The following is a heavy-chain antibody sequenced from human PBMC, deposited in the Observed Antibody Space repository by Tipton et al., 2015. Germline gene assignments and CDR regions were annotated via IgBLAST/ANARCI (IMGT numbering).Heavy chain of an antibody. J-gene: IGHJ4*02. CDR1: GFTFSSYG. V-gene: IGHV3-74*01. CDR3: ARAEGDYDVSGYFY. D-gene: IGHD3-22*01. CDR2: INPDEAFT. Sequence: GSLRLSCAASGFTFSSYGMHWVRQAPGKGPVWVSRINPDEAFTSYADSVKGRFTISRDNVKNTLYLQMDSLRAEDTAVYYCARAEGDYDVSGYFYWGQGTLVTVSS.